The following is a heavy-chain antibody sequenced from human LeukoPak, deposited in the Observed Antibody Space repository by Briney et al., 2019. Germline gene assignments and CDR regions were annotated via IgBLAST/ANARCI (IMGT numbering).Heavy chain of an antibody. CDR2: IKQDGSET. CDR3: ASGPQWEPLKVDV. CDR1: GFTFSNYW. D-gene: IGHD1-26*01. V-gene: IGHV3-7*05. Sequence: QTGGSLRLSCTASGFTFSNYWMSWVRQTPEKGLEWVANIKQDGSETLYVDSVKGRFTISRDNSKNTLYLQMNSLRAEDTAVYYCASGPQWEPLKVDVWGQGTTVTVSS. J-gene: IGHJ6*02.